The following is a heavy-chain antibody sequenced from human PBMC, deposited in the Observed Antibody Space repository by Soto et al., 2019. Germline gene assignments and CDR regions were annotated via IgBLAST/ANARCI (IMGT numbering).Heavy chain of an antibody. Sequence: GRSLRLSCAASGFTFNNYGPHCVRQAPGRGLEWVVVISYDGGDNYYADSVKGRFTISRDNSKNTLYLQMNSLRPEDTAVYYCAKDGDVAAAGYYFDYWGQGTLVTVSS. V-gene: IGHV3-30*18. J-gene: IGHJ4*02. CDR2: ISYDGGDN. CDR3: AKDGDVAAAGYYFDY. CDR1: GFTFNNYG. D-gene: IGHD6-13*01.